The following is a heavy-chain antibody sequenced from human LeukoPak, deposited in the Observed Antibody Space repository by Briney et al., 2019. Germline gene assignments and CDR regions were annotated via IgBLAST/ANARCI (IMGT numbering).Heavy chain of an antibody. Sequence: GSLRLSCAASGFTFSSYAMSWVRQAPGKGLEWVSAICGSGGSTYYADSVKGRFTISRDNSKNTLYLQMNSLRAEDTAVYYCAKGPYYYGSGGDVDAFDIWGQGTMVTVSS. CDR3: AKGPYYYGSGGDVDAFDI. V-gene: IGHV3-23*01. CDR1: GFTFSSYA. CDR2: ICGSGGST. D-gene: IGHD3-10*01. J-gene: IGHJ3*02.